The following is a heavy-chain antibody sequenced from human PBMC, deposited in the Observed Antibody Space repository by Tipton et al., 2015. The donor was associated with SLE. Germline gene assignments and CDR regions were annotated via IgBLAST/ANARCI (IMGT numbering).Heavy chain of an antibody. CDR2: IHYSGST. CDR3: ARVGVVGATIVYLYFDL. CDR1: GGPISSSSYY. V-gene: IGHV4-61*05. J-gene: IGHJ2*01. Sequence: SCKASGGPISSSSYYWGWIRQPPGKGLEWIGYIHYSGSTNYNPSLKSRVTISVDTSKNQFSLKLSSVTAADTAVYYCARVGVVGATIVYLYFDLWGRGTLVTVSA. D-gene: IGHD1-26*01.